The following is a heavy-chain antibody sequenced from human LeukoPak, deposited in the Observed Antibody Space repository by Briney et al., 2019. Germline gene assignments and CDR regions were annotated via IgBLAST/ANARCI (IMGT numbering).Heavy chain of an antibody. D-gene: IGHD3-3*01. CDR3: ARVPTIITIFGVDVLHYMDV. CDR2: INYNGST. Sequence: AETLSLACTASGGSFSNYYRSWVRQPPGKGLEWVGYINYNGSTNYNPSLESRVTMTVKTSTNQFSLKLSSVTAADTAVYYCARVPTIITIFGVDVLHYMDVWGKGTTLTVSS. V-gene: IGHV4-59*12. J-gene: IGHJ6*03. CDR1: GGSFSNYY.